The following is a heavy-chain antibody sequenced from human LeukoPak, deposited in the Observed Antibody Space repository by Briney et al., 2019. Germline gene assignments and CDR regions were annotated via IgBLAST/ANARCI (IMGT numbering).Heavy chain of an antibody. D-gene: IGHD2-2*02. J-gene: IGHJ4*02. Sequence: PGGSLRLSCAASGFTFSSYWMHWVRHAPGKGLVWVSRINSDGSSKSYADSVKGRFTISRDNAKNTLYLQMNSLRAEDTAVYYCASQRYCSSTSCYNYFDYWGQGTLVTVPS. CDR3: ASQRYCSSTSCYNYFDY. CDR2: INSDGSSK. V-gene: IGHV3-74*01. CDR1: GFTFSSYW.